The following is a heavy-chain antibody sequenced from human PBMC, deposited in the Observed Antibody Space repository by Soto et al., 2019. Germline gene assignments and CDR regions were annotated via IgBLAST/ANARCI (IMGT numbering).Heavy chain of an antibody. V-gene: IGHV4-59*12. CDR3: AKGGGSAWPIWFGP. J-gene: IGHJ5*02. Sequence: PXATLSLTFTVSGGSISSNYWSWIRQAPGKGLEWIGHIYYNGNTNYNPSLKSRVTLSVDTSKNQFSLKLTSVTAADTAVYYCAKGGGSAWPIWFGPWGQGTLVTVSS. CDR2: IYYNGNT. CDR1: GGSISSNY. D-gene: IGHD6-19*01.